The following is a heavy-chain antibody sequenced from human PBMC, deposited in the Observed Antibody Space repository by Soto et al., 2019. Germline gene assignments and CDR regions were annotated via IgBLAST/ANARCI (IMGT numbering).Heavy chain of an antibody. CDR2: IYSGGST. CDR3: ARLLGYSSSWYWFDP. Sequence: GGSLRLSCAASGFTVSSNYMSWVHQAPGKGLEWVSVIYSGGSTNYADSVKGRFTISRDNSKNTLYLQMNSLRAEDTAVYYCARLLGYSSSWYWFDPWGQGTLVTVSS. J-gene: IGHJ5*02. V-gene: IGHV3-53*01. CDR1: GFTVSSNY. D-gene: IGHD6-13*01.